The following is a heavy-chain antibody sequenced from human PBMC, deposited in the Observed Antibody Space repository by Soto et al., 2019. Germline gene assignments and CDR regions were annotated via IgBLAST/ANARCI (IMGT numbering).Heavy chain of an antibody. CDR2: IYHTGDT. Sequence: SETLSLTCVVSSYSISSGFFWAWIRQPPGKGLEWVGSIYHTGDTHYNPSLRSQVSMSVDTSKNHFSLRLTYLTTADTAVYFCARDTNSLDLWGQGILVTVSS. J-gene: IGHJ5*02. V-gene: IGHV4-38-2*02. D-gene: IGHD2-8*01. CDR3: ARDTNSLDL. CDR1: SYSISSGFF.